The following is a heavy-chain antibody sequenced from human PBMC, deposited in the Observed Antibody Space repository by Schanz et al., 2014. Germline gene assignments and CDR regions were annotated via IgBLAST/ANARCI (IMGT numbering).Heavy chain of an antibody. J-gene: IGHJ3*02. CDR3: AKGRFGELSAFDI. Sequence: EVQLVESGGGLVQPGGSLRLSCAASGFTFSTHAMHWVGQAPGKGLEWVSRIKSDGSSTSYADSVKGRFTISRDNAKNTLYLQMNSLRAEDTAVYYCAKGRFGELSAFDIWGQGTMVTVSS. CDR2: IKSDGSST. V-gene: IGHV3-74*02. D-gene: IGHD3-10*01. CDR1: GFTFSTHA.